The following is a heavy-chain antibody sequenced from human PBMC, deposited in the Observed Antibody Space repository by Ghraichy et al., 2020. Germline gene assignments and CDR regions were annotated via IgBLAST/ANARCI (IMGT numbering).Heavy chain of an antibody. CDR2: IRSKANSYAT. V-gene: IGHV3-73*01. Sequence: LSLTCAASGFTFSGSAMHWVRQASGKGLEWVGRIRSKANSYATAYAASVKGRFTISRDDSKNTAYLQMNSLKTEDTAVYYCTTPGIGYDSRESRYWGQGTLVTVSS. D-gene: IGHD3-22*01. J-gene: IGHJ4*02. CDR1: GFTFSGSA. CDR3: TTPGIGYDSRESRY.